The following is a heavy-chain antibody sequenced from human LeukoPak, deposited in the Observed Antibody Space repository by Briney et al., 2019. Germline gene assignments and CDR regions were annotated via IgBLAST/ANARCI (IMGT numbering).Heavy chain of an antibody. D-gene: IGHD1-7*01. CDR3: ARHWVLGGTLIYYFDY. CDR1: GGSISSGSYY. Sequence: SQTLSLTCTVSGGSISSGSYYWSWIRQPAGKGLEWIGRIYTSGSTYYNPSLKSRVTISVDTSKNQFSLKLSSVTAADTAVYYCARHWVLGGTLIYYFDYWGQGTLVTVSS. J-gene: IGHJ4*02. V-gene: IGHV4-61*02. CDR2: IYTSGST.